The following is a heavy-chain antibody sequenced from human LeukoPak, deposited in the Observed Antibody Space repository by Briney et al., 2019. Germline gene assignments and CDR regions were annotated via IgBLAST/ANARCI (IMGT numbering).Heavy chain of an antibody. J-gene: IGHJ6*02. V-gene: IGHV1-2*02. Sequence: ASVTVSCKASGYTFTGYYTHWVRQAPGQGLEWMGWINPNSGGTRYEQKFQGRVTMTRDTSINTAYMELSRLRSDDTGVYYCARWAALGGAAPYYYYGLDVWGQGTTVIVSS. CDR1: GYTFTGYY. D-gene: IGHD3-16*01. CDR2: INPNSGGT. CDR3: ARWAALGGAAPYYYYGLDV.